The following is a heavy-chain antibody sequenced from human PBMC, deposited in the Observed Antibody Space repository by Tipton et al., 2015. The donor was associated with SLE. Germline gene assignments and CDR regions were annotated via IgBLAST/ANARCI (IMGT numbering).Heavy chain of an antibody. CDR1: GGSISSSSYS. J-gene: IGHJ3*02. CDR2: IYFSGTS. CDR3: AREAEIGVVIMGAFDI. Sequence: TLSLTCTVSGGSISSSSYSWGWIRQPPGKGLEWIGTIYFSGTSYYNPSLQSRVIISVDTSKNQFSLKLSSVTAADTAAYYCAREAEIGVVIMGAFDIWGQGTMVTVSS. V-gene: IGHV4-39*07. D-gene: IGHD3-3*01.